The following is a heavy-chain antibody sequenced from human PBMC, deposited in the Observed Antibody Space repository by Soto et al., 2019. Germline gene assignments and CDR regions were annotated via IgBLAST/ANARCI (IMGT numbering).Heavy chain of an antibody. V-gene: IGHV4-31*03. CDR1: GGSISSGASY. CDR2: IYYSGST. J-gene: IGHJ6*02. CDR3: ARGHVYCSGGSCYSYYYYGMDV. Sequence: SETLSLTCTVSGGSISSGASYWSWIRQHPGKGLEWIGYIYYSGSTYYNPSLKSRVTISVDTSKNQFSLKLSSVTAADTAVYYCARGHVYCSGGSCYSYYYYGMDVWGQGTTVTVSS. D-gene: IGHD2-15*01.